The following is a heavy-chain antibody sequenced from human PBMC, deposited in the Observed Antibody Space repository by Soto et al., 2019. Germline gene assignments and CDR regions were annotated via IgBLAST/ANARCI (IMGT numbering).Heavy chain of an antibody. CDR2: INTSGGST. D-gene: IGHD3-22*01. J-gene: IGHJ4*02. Sequence: SVRVSCSASGYIFTNRYTHSVQQPPGQGLEWMAVINTSGGSTNYLQKFQGRITMTRDTSTSTVYMELSSLRSEDTAVYFCARADYYDSSGFYYDCWGQGSLVTVSS. V-gene: IGHV1-46*01. CDR1: GYIFTNRY. CDR3: ARADYYDSSGFYYDC.